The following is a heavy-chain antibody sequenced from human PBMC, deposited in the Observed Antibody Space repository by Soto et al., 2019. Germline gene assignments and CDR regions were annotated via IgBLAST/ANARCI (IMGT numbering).Heavy chain of an antibody. CDR3: ARDWDSSGLFDP. J-gene: IGHJ5*02. V-gene: IGHV4-59*01. D-gene: IGHD3-10*01. Sequence: QVQLQESGPGLVKPSETLSLTCSVSGASITTYYWSWIRQPPGKGLEWIGSISYSGSTKYNPSLESRVMISLDTSKNQFSLRLTSVTAADTALYYCARDWDSSGLFDPWGQGALVTVSS. CDR1: GASITTYY. CDR2: ISYSGST.